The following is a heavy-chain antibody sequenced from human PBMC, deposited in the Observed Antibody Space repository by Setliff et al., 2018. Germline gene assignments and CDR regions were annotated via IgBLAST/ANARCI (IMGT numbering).Heavy chain of an antibody. CDR1: GGSISSSSYY. V-gene: IGHV4-39*07. J-gene: IGHJ3*02. CDR2: IYYSGST. Sequence: SETLSLTCTVSGGSISSSSYYWGWIRQPPGKGLEWIGSIYYSGSTYYNPSLKSRVAISVDTSKNQFSLKLSSVTAADTAVYYCARIVVDSFDIWGQGTMVTVSS. D-gene: IGHD3-22*01. CDR3: ARIVVDSFDI.